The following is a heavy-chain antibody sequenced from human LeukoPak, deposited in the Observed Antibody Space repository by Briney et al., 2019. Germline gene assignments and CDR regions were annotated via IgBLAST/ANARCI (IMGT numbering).Heavy chain of an antibody. J-gene: IGHJ4*02. D-gene: IGHD3-10*01. V-gene: IGHV1-2*02. CDR1: GYTFTGYY. CDR3: ARGPHISDGSGNYYYGY. CDR2: INPNSGGT. Sequence: ASVKVSCKASGYTFTGYYMHWVRQAPGQGLEWMGWINPNSGGTNYAQKFQGRVTMTRDTSISTAYMELSRLRSDDTAVYYCARGPHISDGSGNYYYGYWGQGTMVTVSS.